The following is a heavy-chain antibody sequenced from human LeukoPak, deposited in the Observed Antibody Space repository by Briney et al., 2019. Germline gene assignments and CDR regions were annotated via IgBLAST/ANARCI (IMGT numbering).Heavy chain of an antibody. Sequence: ASVKVSCKVSGYTFTSYGISWVRQAPGQGLEWMGWISAYNGNTNYAQKLQGRVTMTTDTSTSTAYMELRSLRSDDTAVYYCARGFASYPLYYDSSGLTTFDYWGQGTLVTVSS. V-gene: IGHV1-18*01. CDR1: GYTFTSYG. CDR2: ISAYNGNT. J-gene: IGHJ4*02. CDR3: ARGFASYPLYYDSSGLTTFDY. D-gene: IGHD3-22*01.